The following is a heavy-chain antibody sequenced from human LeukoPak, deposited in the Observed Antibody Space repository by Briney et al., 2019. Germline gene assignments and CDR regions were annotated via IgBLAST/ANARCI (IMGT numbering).Heavy chain of an antibody. CDR3: ARARRADDSSGYYPY. CDR2: IYNSGST. J-gene: IGHJ4*02. D-gene: IGHD3-22*01. V-gene: IGHV4-31*03. Sequence: SETLSLTCTVSGGSISSGGYYWSWIRQHPGKGLEWIGYIYNSGSTYYNPSLKSRVTISVDTSKNQFPLKLSSVTAADTAVYYCARARRADDSSGYYPYWGQGTLVTVSS. CDR1: GGSISSGGYY.